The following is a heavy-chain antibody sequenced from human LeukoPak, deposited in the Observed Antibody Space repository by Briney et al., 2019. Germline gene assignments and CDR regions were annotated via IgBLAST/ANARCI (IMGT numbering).Heavy chain of an antibody. D-gene: IGHD3-16*01. CDR1: GGSISSSSYY. J-gene: IGHJ4*02. V-gene: IGHV4-39*07. CDR2: IYYSGST. Sequence: KPSETLSLTCTVSGGSISSSSYYWGWIRQPPGKGLEWIGSIYYSGSTYYNPSLKSRVTISVDTSKNQFSLKLSSVTAADTAVYYCAREAAYDYVVSGSNYWGQGTLVTVSS. CDR3: AREAAYDYVVSGSNY.